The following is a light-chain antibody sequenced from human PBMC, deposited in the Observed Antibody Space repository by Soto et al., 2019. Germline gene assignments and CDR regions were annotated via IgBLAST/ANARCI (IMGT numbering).Light chain of an antibody. CDR2: GAS. J-gene: IGKJ1*01. V-gene: IGKV3-15*01. Sequence: DIVMTQSPATLSVSPGERATLSCRASQSVSSNLAWYQQKPGQAPRVLIYGASTRATGIPARFSGSGSGTEFTLTISSLQSEDFAVYYCQHYNNWPRTFGQGTKVEIK. CDR3: QHYNNWPRT. CDR1: QSVSSN.